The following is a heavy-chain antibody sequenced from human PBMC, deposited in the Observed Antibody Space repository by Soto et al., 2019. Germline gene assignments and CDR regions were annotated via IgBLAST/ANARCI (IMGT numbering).Heavy chain of an antibody. V-gene: IGHV4-30-2*01. CDR2: IYHSGST. D-gene: IGHD2-2*01. Sequence: SETLSLTCAVSGGSISSGGYSWSWIRRPPGKGLEWIGYIYHSGSTYYNPSLKSRVTISVDRSKNQFSLKLSSVTAADTAVYYCARGSSPIRSLLHYSGQGTLVTVSS. CDR3: ARGSSPIRSLLHY. J-gene: IGHJ4*02. CDR1: GGSISSGGYS.